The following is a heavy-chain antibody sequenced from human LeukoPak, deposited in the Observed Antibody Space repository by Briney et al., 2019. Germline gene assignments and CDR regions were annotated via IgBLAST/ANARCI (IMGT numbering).Heavy chain of an antibody. CDR3: AKESGKFDY. V-gene: IGHV3-43*02. CDR1: GLTFHDYA. J-gene: IGHJ4*02. Sequence: GGSLRLSCEASGLTFHDYAMHWVRQAPGKGLEWVSLISADGGSTFYADSVRGRFSISRDNSKNSLYLQMNSLRTEDTAMYYCAKESGKFDYWGQGTLVAVSS. CDR2: ISADGGST.